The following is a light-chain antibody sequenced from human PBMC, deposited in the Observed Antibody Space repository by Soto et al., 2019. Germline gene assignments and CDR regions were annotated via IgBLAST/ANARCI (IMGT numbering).Light chain of an antibody. CDR3: CSYAGSSPV. Sequence: QPVLTQPASVSGSPGQSITISCTGTSSDVGSYNLVSWYQQHPGKAPKLMIYEGSKRPSGVSNRFSGSKSGNTASLTISGLQAEDEADYYCCSYAGSSPVFGGGTKLTVL. CDR2: EGS. V-gene: IGLV2-23*01. CDR1: SSDVGSYNL. J-gene: IGLJ2*01.